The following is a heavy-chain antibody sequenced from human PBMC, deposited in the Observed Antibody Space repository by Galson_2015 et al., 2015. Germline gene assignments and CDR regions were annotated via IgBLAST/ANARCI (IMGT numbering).Heavy chain of an antibody. CDR3: ARVVAVRGSDGPFDY. V-gene: IGHV3-21*01. D-gene: IGHD6-19*01. CDR1: GFTFSSYA. CDR2: LSASGNKI. Sequence: SLRLSCAASGFTFSSYAMNWVRQAPGKGLEWVSALSASGNKIYYADSVKGRFTISRDNSKNSLFLQMNSLRAEDTAVYYCARVVAVRGSDGPFDYWGQGTLVTVSS. J-gene: IGHJ4*02.